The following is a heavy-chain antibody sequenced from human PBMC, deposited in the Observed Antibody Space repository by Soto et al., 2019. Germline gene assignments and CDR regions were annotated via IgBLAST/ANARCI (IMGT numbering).Heavy chain of an antibody. D-gene: IGHD3-22*01. CDR3: ARAVYYYGSTGTPPSYCYGRDV. Sequence: ASVPVLCRVSGYLLVNHAITRVPYLARQGIARMGWIRPYTGNTHSASKVQGRLTMTTDTSTSTAYMELRSLRSDDTAVYYCARAVYYYGSTGTPPSYCYGRDVWGQGTTVTVSS. J-gene: IGHJ6*02. CDR2: IRPYTGNT. V-gene: IGHV1-18*04. CDR1: GYLLVNHA.